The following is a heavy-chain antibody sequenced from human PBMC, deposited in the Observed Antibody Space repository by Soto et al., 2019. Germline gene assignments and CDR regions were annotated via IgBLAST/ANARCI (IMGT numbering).Heavy chain of an antibody. Sequence: QVQLVQSGAEVRKPGASVKVSCKTSGYTFTNYGINWVRQAPGQGLEWMGWINGYNGKTNYAQRVQGRVTLTTDTSTTTAYMELRSLRSDDTAIYSCARGPAPTYSDHWGQGTLVTVSS. D-gene: IGHD6-25*01. J-gene: IGHJ4*02. CDR1: GYTFTNYG. V-gene: IGHV1-18*01. CDR3: ARGPAPTYSDH. CDR2: INGYNGKT.